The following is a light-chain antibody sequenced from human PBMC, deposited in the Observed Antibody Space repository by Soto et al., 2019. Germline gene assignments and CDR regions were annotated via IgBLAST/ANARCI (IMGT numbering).Light chain of an antibody. Sequence: ENVLTQSPCTLSLSPGERATLSFRASQSVGTYVAWYQQKAGQAPRLLIYDASTRATGIPDRFSGSGSGTDFTLSISRLEPEDFAVYYCQSYGSSRTFGHGTKVDIK. CDR2: DAS. CDR1: QSVGTY. V-gene: IGKV3-20*01. J-gene: IGKJ1*01. CDR3: QSYGSSRT.